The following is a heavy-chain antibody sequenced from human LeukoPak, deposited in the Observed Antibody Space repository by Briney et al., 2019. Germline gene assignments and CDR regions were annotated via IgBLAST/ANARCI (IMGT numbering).Heavy chain of an antibody. CDR3: ARALSYYYGSGSYYHDY. V-gene: IGHV4-38-2*01. CDR2: IYHSGCT. CDR1: GYSISSGYY. J-gene: IGHJ4*02. Sequence: PSETLSLTCAVYGYSISSGYYWGWIRQPPGKGMEWIGSIYHSGCTYYNPSLKSRVTISVDTSKNQFSLKLSSVTAADTAVYYCARALSYYYGSGSYYHDYWGQGTLVTVSS. D-gene: IGHD3-10*01.